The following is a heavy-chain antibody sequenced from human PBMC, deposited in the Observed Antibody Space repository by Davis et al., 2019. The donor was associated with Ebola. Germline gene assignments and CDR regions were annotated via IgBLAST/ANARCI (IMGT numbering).Heavy chain of an antibody. CDR3: AGGRGYYGSGSYY. Sequence: SETLSLTCAVYGGSSSGYYWSWIRQPPGKGLEWIGAINHSGSTNYNPSLKSRVTISVDTSKNQFSLKLSSVTAADTAVYYCAGGRGYYGSGSYYWGQGTLVTVSS. CDR1: GGSSSGYY. CDR2: INHSGST. D-gene: IGHD3-10*01. J-gene: IGHJ4*02. V-gene: IGHV4-34*01.